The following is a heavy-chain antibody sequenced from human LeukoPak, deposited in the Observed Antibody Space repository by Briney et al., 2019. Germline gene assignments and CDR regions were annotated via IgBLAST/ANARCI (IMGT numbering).Heavy chain of an antibody. CDR2: IYYSGST. V-gene: IGHV4-39*01. J-gene: IGHJ5*02. CDR3: ALLWFGESNWFDP. D-gene: IGHD3-10*01. CDR1: GGSISSSSYY. Sequence: SETLSLTCTVSGGSISSSSYYWGWIRQPPGKGLEWIGSIYYSGSTYYNPSLKSRVTISVDTSNNQFSLKLRSVTAADTAVYYCALLWFGESNWFDPWGQGTLVTVSS.